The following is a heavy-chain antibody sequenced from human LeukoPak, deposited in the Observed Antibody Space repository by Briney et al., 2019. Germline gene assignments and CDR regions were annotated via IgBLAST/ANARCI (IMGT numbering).Heavy chain of an antibody. J-gene: IGHJ6*03. CDR3: AKDYRDSSGAYYYMDV. V-gene: IGHV3-23*01. CDR1: GFTFSRYA. CDR2: ISDSGGST. Sequence: PGGSLRLSCAASGFTFSRYAMSWVRQAPGKGLKWVSAISDSGGSTNYADSVKGRFTISRDNSKNTLYLQMNSLRAEDTAIYYCAKDYRDSSGAYYYMDVWGKGTTVTVSS. D-gene: IGHD3-22*01.